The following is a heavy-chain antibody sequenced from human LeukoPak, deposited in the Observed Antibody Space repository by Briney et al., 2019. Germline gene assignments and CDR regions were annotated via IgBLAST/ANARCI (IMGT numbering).Heavy chain of an antibody. J-gene: IGHJ5*02. Sequence: GASVKVSCKASGYSFTNYYMHWVRQAPGQGLKWMGRINPNSGGTNYAQKFQGRVTMTRDTSISTAYMELSRLRSDDTAVYYCAREGIAAAWVAWFDPWGQGTLVTVSS. CDR3: AREGIAAAWVAWFDP. V-gene: IGHV1-2*06. D-gene: IGHD6-13*01. CDR2: INPNSGGT. CDR1: GYSFTNYY.